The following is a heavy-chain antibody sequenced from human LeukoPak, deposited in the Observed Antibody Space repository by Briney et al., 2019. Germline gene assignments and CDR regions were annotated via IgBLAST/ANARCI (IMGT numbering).Heavy chain of an antibody. J-gene: IGHJ4*02. V-gene: IGHV1-18*01. CDR1: GYTFTSYG. D-gene: IGHD3-10*01. Sequence: ASVKVSCKASGYTFTSYGISWVRQAPGQGLEWMGWISAYNGNTNYAQKLQGRVTMTTDTSTSTAYMELRSLRSDDTAVYYCARALSILWFGELSSYYFDYWGQGTLVTVSS. CDR2: ISAYNGNT. CDR3: ARALSILWFGELSSYYFDY.